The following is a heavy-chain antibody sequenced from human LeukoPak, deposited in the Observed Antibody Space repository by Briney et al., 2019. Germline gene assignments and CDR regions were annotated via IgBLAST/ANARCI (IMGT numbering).Heavy chain of an antibody. CDR1: GFTFSSYI. CDR3: ARDVAAGTGVDY. V-gene: IGHV3-21*01. Sequence: GRSLRLSCAASGFTFSSYIMNWVRQAPGKGLEWVSSISSSSTYIYYADSVKGRFTISRDNAKNSLYLQMNSLRAEDTAVYYCARDVAAGTGVDYWGQGTLVTVSS. D-gene: IGHD6-13*01. CDR2: ISSSSTYI. J-gene: IGHJ4*02.